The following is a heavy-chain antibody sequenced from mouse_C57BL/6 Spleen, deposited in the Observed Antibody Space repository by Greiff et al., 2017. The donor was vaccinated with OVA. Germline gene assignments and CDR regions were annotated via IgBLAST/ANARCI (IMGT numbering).Heavy chain of an antibody. CDR3: TRGGCYYAMDY. CDR2: ISSGGDFT. Sequence: EVKLVESGEGLVKPGGSLKLSCEASGFTFSSYAMSWVRQTPEKRLEWVAYISSGGDFTYYADTVQGRFTISRDNARNTLYLQMSSLKSEDTAMYYCTRGGCYYAMDYWGQGTSGTVSS. CDR1: GFTFSSYA. J-gene: IGHJ4*01. V-gene: IGHV5-9-1*02.